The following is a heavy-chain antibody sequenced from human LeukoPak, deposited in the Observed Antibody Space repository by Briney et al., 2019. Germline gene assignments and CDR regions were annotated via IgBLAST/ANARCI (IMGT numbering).Heavy chain of an antibody. CDR3: ARRGPPYWYFDL. J-gene: IGHJ2*01. CDR2: IYYSGST. V-gene: IGHV4-59*08. Sequence: SSETLSLTCTVSGGSISSYYWSWIRQPPGKGLEWIGYIYYSGSTNYNPSLKSRVTISVDTSKNQFSLKLSSVTAADTAVYYCARRGPPYWYFDLWGRGTLVTVSS. CDR1: GGSISSYY.